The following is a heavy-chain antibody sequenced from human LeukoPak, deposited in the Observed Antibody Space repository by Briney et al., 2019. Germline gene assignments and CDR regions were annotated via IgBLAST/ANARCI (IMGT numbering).Heavy chain of an antibody. V-gene: IGHV4-39*07. J-gene: IGHJ4*02. CDR1: GASISSSSYY. Sequence: SETLSLTCTASGASISSSSYYWGWIRQPPGKGLEWIGEINHSGSTNYNPSLKSRVTISVDTSKNQFSPKLSSVTAADTAVYYCARTDSSSWYNGYWGQGTLATVSS. D-gene: IGHD6-13*01. CDR2: INHSGST. CDR3: ARTDSSSWYNGY.